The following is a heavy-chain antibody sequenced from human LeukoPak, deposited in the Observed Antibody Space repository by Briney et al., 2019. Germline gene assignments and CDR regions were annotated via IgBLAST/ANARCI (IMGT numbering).Heavy chain of an antibody. Sequence: ASVKVSCKASGYTFSGYYMHWVRQAPGQGLEWMGWINPNRGGTNCAQKFQGRVTMTRDTSISTAYMELSRLISDDTAVYYCARDLRDDYNSLTIDYWGQGTLVTVSS. D-gene: IGHD5-24*01. V-gene: IGHV1-2*02. J-gene: IGHJ4*02. CDR1: GYTFSGYY. CDR2: INPNRGGT. CDR3: ARDLRDDYNSLTIDY.